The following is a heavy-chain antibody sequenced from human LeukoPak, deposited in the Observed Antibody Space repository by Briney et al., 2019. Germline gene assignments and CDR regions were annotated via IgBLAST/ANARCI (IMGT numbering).Heavy chain of an antibody. Sequence: GGSLRLSCAVSGFSFSNYGFHWLRQAPVKGLEWVAVIWWDGSRTYYTDSVKGRFTISRDNSKSTLYLQMNSLRAGDTAMYYCARDPAKVTSYYDYWGQGTLVTVSS. CDR1: GFSFSNYG. V-gene: IGHV3-33*01. D-gene: IGHD4-4*01. J-gene: IGHJ4*02. CDR3: ARDPAKVTSYYDY. CDR2: IWWDGSRT.